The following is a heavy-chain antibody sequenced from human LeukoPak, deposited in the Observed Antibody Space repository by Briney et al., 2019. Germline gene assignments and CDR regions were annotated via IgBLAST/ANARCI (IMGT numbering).Heavy chain of an antibody. CDR2: INHSGST. CDR3: AKSDNSGWLTWFDP. CDR1: RGSFSGYY. D-gene: IGHD6-19*01. V-gene: IGHV4-34*01. J-gene: IGHJ5*02. Sequence: PSETLSLTCAVYRGSFSGYYWSWIRQPPGKGLEWIGEINHSGSTNYNPSLKSRVTISVDTSKNQFSLKLSSVTAADTAVYYCAKSDNSGWLTWFDPWGQGTLVTVSS.